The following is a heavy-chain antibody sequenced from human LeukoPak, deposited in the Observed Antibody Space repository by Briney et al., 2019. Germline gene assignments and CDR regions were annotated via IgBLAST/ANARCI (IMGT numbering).Heavy chain of an antibody. D-gene: IGHD1-26*01. V-gene: IGHV4-30-2*01. Sequence: SETLSLTCTVSGVSISSGGYYWSWIRQPPGKGLVWLGYIYHSGSTYYNPSLKSRVTITVDSSKNQYSLKLSSVTAADTAVYYCASVGATTYYYYYMDVWGKGTTVTVSS. CDR1: GVSISSGGYY. CDR2: IYHSGST. J-gene: IGHJ6*03. CDR3: ASVGATTYYYYYMDV.